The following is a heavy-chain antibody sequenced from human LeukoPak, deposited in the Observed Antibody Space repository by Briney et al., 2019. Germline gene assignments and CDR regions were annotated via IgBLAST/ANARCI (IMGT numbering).Heavy chain of an antibody. CDR3: ARDDPTWIQLWSEYYYYYGMDV. D-gene: IGHD5-18*01. V-gene: IGHV3-7*03. Sequence: GGSLRLSCAASGFTFSSYWMSWVRQAPGKGLEWVANIKQDGSEKYYVDSVKGRFIISRDNAKNSLYLQMNSLRAEDTAVYYCARDDPTWIQLWSEYYYYYGMDVWGQGTTVTVSS. CDR1: GFTFSSYW. CDR2: IKQDGSEK. J-gene: IGHJ6*02.